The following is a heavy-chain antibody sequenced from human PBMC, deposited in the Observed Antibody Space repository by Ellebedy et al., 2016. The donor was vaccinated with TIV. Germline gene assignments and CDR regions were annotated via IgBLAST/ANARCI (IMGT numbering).Heavy chain of an antibody. CDR3: ARPGDSGSYWGDDAFDI. CDR2: IIPILGIA. V-gene: IGHV1-69*04. Sequence: ASVKVSCKASGGTFSSYAISWVRQAPGQGLEWMGRIIPILGIANYAQKFQGRVTMTEDTSTDTAYMELSSLRSEDTAVYYCARPGDSGSYWGDDAFDIWGQGTMVTVSS. D-gene: IGHD1-26*01. J-gene: IGHJ3*02. CDR1: GGTFSSYA.